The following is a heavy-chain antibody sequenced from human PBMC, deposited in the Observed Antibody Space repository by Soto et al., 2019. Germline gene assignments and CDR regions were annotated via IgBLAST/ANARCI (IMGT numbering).Heavy chain of an antibody. CDR2: TYYSGST. Sequence: SQTLSLTWTVSGGSVSSGGYYCSWLRQHPGNGLEWIGYTYYSGSTYYNPSLKSRVTISVDTSKNQFSLKLISVTAADTAVYYCARGLTDRYYYYYGMDVWGQGTTVTVSS. J-gene: IGHJ6*02. D-gene: IGHD2-15*01. V-gene: IGHV4-31*02. CDR3: ARGLTDRYYYYYGMDV. CDR1: GGSVSSGGYY.